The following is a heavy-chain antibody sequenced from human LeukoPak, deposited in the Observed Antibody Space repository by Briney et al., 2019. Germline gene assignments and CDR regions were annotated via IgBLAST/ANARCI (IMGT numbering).Heavy chain of an antibody. D-gene: IGHD3-22*01. CDR2: IIPIFGTA. J-gene: IGHJ3*02. CDR1: GGTFSSYA. Sequence: ASVKVSCKASGGTFSSYAISWVRQAPGQGLEWMGGIIPIFGTANYAQKFQGRVTITADESTSTAYMELSSLRSEDTAVYYCARLYYYDSSGYTYDYAFDIWGQGTMVTVSS. V-gene: IGHV1-69*13. CDR3: ARLYYYDSSGYTYDYAFDI.